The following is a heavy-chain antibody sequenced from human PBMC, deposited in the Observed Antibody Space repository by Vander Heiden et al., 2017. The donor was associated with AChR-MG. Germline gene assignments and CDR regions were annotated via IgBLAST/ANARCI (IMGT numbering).Heavy chain of an antibody. CDR2: IRGSGSIT. D-gene: IGHD4-17*01. Sequence: EVQLLESGGDLVQPGGSLRLSCAASGFTFSSDAMSWVRQAPGKGLEWVSAIRGSGSITYYADAVKGRFTISRDNSKSTLYLQMNSLRAEDTAVYYCAKGGDYPYYFNFWGQGTLVTVSS. J-gene: IGHJ4*02. V-gene: IGHV3-23*01. CDR3: AKGGDYPYYFNF. CDR1: GFTFSSDA.